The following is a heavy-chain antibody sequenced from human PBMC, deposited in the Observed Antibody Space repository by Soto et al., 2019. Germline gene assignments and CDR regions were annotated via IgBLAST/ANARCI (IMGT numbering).Heavy chain of an antibody. CDR3: ASGFNGDSLDY. J-gene: IGHJ4*02. D-gene: IGHD4-17*01. CDR1: GGSISSGGYY. Sequence: LCGGSISSGGYYWSWIRQHPGKGLEWIGYIYYSGSTYYNPSLKSRVTISVDTSKNQFSLKLSSVTAADTAVYYCASGFNGDSLDYWGQGTLVTVSS. CDR2: IYYSGST. V-gene: IGHV4-31*02.